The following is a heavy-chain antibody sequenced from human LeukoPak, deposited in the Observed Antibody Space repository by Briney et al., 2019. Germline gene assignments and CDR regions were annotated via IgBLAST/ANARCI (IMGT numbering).Heavy chain of an antibody. CDR1: GFTFSSYS. J-gene: IGHJ4*02. D-gene: IGHD3/OR15-3a*01. Sequence: WGSLRLTCAASGFTFSSYSMNWVSQAPGKGLEWVSSISSSSSYIYYADSVKGRFTISRDNAKNSLYLQMNSLRAEDTAVYYCAKEGGTSRFDYWGQGTLVTVSS. CDR2: ISSSSSYI. CDR3: AKEGGTSRFDY. V-gene: IGHV3-21*01.